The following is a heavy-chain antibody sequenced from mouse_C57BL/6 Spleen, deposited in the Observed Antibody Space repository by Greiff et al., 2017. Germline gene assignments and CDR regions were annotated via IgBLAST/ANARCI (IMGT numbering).Heavy chain of an antibody. Sequence: VQGVESGPGLVAPSQSLSITCTVSGFSLTSYGVHWVRQPPGKGLEWLVVIWSDGSTTYNSALKSRLSISKDNSKSQVFLKMNSRQTDDTAMYYCARHGRDYSYAMDYWGQGTSVTVSS. CDR2: IWSDGST. J-gene: IGHJ4*01. V-gene: IGHV2-6-1*01. CDR1: GFSLTSYG. D-gene: IGHD3-3*01. CDR3: ARHGRDYSYAMDY.